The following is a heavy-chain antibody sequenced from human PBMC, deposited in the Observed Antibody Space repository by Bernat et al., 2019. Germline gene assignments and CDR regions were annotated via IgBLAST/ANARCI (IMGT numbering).Heavy chain of an antibody. CDR3: AREGTYCGGDCYPRGDAFDI. Sequence: EVQLVETGGGLIQPGGSLRLSCAASGFTVSSNYMSWVRQAPGKGLEWVSVIYSGGSTYYADSVKGRFTISRDNSKNTLYLQMNSLRAEDTAVYYCAREGTYCGGDCYPRGDAFDIWGQGTMVTVSS. J-gene: IGHJ3*02. D-gene: IGHD2-21*01. CDR2: IYSGGST. CDR1: GFTVSSNY. V-gene: IGHV3-53*05.